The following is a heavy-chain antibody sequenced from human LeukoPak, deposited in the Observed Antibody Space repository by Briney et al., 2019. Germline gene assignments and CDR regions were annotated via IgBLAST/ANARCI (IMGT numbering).Heavy chain of an antibody. J-gene: IGHJ4*02. V-gene: IGHV3-21*01. CDR1: GFTFSSYS. CDR3: ASGGYYDSSGYYFSEDY. D-gene: IGHD3-22*01. Sequence: GGSLRLSCAASGFTFSSYSMNWVRQAPGKGLEWVSSISSSSSYIYYADSVKGRFTISRDNAKNSLYLQMNSLRAEDTAVYYCASGGYYDSSGYYFSEDYWGQGTLVTVSS. CDR2: ISSSSSYI.